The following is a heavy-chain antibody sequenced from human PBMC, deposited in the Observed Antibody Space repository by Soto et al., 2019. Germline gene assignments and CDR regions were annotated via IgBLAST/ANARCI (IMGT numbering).Heavy chain of an antibody. CDR2: ISYDGSNK. CDR1: GFTFSSYG. D-gene: IGHD1-26*01. CDR3: AKDRRVRATIRYYFDY. Sequence: PGGSLRLSCAASGFTFSSYGMHWVRQAPGKGLEWVAVISYDGSNKYYADSVKGRFTISRDNSKNTLYLQMNSLRAEDTAVYYCAKDRRVRATIRYYFDYWGQGTLVTVSS. V-gene: IGHV3-30*18. J-gene: IGHJ4*02.